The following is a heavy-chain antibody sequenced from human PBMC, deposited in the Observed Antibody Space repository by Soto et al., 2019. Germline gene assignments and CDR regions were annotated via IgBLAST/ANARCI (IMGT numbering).Heavy chain of an antibody. CDR1: GYSFTNYG. D-gene: IGHD3-22*01. V-gene: IGHV5-51*01. CDR3: ARSRYYDTTGYYPFYYHYYGMDV. J-gene: IGHJ6*02. Sequence: GMSQTISCKGSGYSFTNYGIGWVSQLSGNGLXXXXITFPGNSETRYSPSFQGHVTISADKSISTAYLQWSSLKASDTALYYCARSRYYDTTGYYPFYYHYYGMDVWGQGTTVPVSS. CDR2: TFPGNSET.